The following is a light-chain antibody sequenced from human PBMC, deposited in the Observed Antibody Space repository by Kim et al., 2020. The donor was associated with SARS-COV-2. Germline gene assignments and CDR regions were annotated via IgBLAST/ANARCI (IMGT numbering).Light chain of an antibody. CDR1: SIGNKA. V-gene: IGLV3-12*01. CDR3: QVWDNSSDHVV. CDR2: RDN. J-gene: IGLJ2*01. Sequence: ATAQMARITWGGNSIGNKAVHWNQVQPGPDSVLVICRDNNRPSGIPERFSGSNAENTTTLTVSRNEAGDEADYYCQVWDNSSDHVVFGGGTHLTVL.